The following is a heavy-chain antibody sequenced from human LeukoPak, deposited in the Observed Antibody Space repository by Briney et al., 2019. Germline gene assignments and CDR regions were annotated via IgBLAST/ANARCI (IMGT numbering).Heavy chain of an antibody. CDR1: GDSVSSKNGA. CDR2: TYYRSKWYN. CDR3: ASDVGTSGWYTFDY. V-gene: IGHV6-1*01. Sequence: SQTLSLTCAISGDSVSSKNGAWNWIRQSPSRGLEWLGRTYYRSKWYNDYAVSVQGRIDINPDTSKNQFSLQLNSVTPEDTAVYYCASDVGTSGWYTFDYWGQGTLVTVSS. J-gene: IGHJ4*02. D-gene: IGHD6-19*01.